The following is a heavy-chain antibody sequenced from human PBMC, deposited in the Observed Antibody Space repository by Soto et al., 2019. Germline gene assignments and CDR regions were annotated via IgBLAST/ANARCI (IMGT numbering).Heavy chain of an antibody. CDR2: ISGSGGST. D-gene: IGHD1-7*01. CDR3: AKMRYNWNFPDYYYYYMDV. J-gene: IGHJ6*03. V-gene: IGHV3-23*01. CDR1: GFTFSSYA. Sequence: GGSLRLSCAASGFTFSSYAMSWVRQAPGKGLEWVSAISGSGGSTYYADSVKGRFTISRDNSKNTLYLQMNSLRAEDAAVYYCAKMRYNWNFPDYYYYYMDVWGKGTTVTVSS.